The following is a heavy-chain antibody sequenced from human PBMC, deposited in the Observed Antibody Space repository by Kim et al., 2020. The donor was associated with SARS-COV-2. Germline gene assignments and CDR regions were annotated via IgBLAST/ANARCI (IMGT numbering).Heavy chain of an antibody. V-gene: IGHV4-30-4*01. CDR1: GGSISSGDYY. CDR3: ARGEGDTAMVQDY. Sequence: SETLSLTCTVSGGSISSGDYYWGWIRQPPGKGLEWMGYIYYSGSTYYNPSLKSRVTISVDTSKNQFSLKLSSVTAADTAVYYCARGEGDTAMVQDYWGQGTLVTVSS. CDR2: IYYSGST. D-gene: IGHD5-18*01. J-gene: IGHJ4*02.